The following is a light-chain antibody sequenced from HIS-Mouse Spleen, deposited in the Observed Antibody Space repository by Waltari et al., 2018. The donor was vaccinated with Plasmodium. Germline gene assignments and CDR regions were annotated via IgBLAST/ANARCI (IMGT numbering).Light chain of an antibody. CDR3: QQSHT. V-gene: IGKV1-39*01. J-gene: IGKJ2*01. Sequence: DIQMTQSPSSLSASVGDRVTITCRASQSIRSYLNWYQQKPGKAPKLLVYAGSSLQRGVPSRFSGSGSGTDFTLTISSLQPEDFATYYCQQSHTFGQGTKLEIK. CDR2: AGS. CDR1: QSIRSY.